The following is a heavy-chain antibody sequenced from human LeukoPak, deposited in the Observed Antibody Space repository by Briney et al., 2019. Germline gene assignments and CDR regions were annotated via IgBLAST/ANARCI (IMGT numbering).Heavy chain of an antibody. CDR2: IIPILGIA. D-gene: IGHD4-11*01. V-gene: IGHV1-69*04. CDR3: ARDQPDYSNYILTS. Sequence: SVKVSCKASGGTFSSYAISWVRQAPGQGLEWMGRIIPILGIANYAQKFQGRVTITADKSTSTAYMELSSLRSEDTAVYYCARDQPDYSNYILTSWGQGTLVTVSS. J-gene: IGHJ5*02. CDR1: GGTFSSYA.